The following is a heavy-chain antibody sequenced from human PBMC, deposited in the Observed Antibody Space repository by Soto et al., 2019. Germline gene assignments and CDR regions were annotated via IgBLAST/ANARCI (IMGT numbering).Heavy chain of an antibody. CDR3: ARVRLGAAWYQWFGP. J-gene: IGHJ5*02. V-gene: IGHV1-8*01. CDR1: GYTFTSYD. CDR2: MNPNSGNT. D-gene: IGHD6-13*01. Sequence: QVQLVQSGAEVKKPGASVKVSCKASGYTFTSYDINWVRQATGQGLERMGLMNPNSGNTGYAQKFQGRVTMTRDTSISTAYMDPSSLRSADPAVYYCARVRLGAAWYQWFGPWGQGTLVTVSS.